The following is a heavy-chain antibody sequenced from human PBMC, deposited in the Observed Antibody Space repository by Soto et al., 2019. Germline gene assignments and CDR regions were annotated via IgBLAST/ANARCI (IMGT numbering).Heavy chain of an antibody. Sequence: GESLKISCKGSGYSFTSYWISWVRQMPGKGLEWMGRIDPSDSYTNYSPSFQGHVTISADKSISTAYLQWSSLKASDTAMYYCARGRYCSSTSCPILRFDPWGQGTLVTVS. CDR2: IDPSDSYT. D-gene: IGHD2-2*01. V-gene: IGHV5-10-1*01. J-gene: IGHJ5*02. CDR1: GYSFTSYW. CDR3: ARGRYCSSTSCPILRFDP.